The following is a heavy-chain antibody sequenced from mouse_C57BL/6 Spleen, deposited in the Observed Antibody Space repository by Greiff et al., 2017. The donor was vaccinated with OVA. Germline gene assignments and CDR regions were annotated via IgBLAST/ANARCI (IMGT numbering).Heavy chain of an antibody. CDR1: GFSLSTYGMG. Sequence: QVTLKESGPGLLQPSQTLSLTCSFSGFSLSTYGMGVGWHRQPQGQDREWLVHIWWDDDKNYNPALKSRLTISKDTSKNLLFLKIANVDTADTATYYCARIDGGYYFDYWGQGTTLTVSS. D-gene: IGHD1-1*02. V-gene: IGHV8-8*01. J-gene: IGHJ2*01. CDR2: IWWDDDK. CDR3: ARIDGGYYFDY.